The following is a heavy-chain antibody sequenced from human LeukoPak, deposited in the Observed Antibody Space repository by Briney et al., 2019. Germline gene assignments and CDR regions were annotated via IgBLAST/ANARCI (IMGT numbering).Heavy chain of an antibody. CDR3: ARVRNIAAAGPLI. CDR2: INSDGSST. V-gene: IGHV3-74*01. D-gene: IGHD6-13*01. J-gene: IGHJ3*02. Sequence: GGSLRLSCAASGFTFSSYWMHWVRQAPGKGLVWVSRINSDGSSTSYADSVKGRFTISRDNAKNTLYLQMNSLRAEDTAVYYCARVRNIAAAGPLIWGQGTIVTVSS. CDR1: GFTFSSYW.